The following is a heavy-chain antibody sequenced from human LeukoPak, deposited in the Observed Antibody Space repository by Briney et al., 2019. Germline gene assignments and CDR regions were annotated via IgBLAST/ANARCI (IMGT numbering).Heavy chain of an antibody. CDR1: GFTFDDYA. V-gene: IGHV3-9*01. D-gene: IGHD6-19*01. CDR2: ISWNSGSI. CDR3: ARDKPSMKGSGWYGTRDY. Sequence: GGSLRLSCAASGFTFDDYAMHWVRQAPGKGLEWASGISWNSGSIGYADSVKGRFTISRDNAKNTLYLHMNSLRAEDTAVYYCARDKPSMKGSGWYGTRDYWGQGTLVTVSS. J-gene: IGHJ4*02.